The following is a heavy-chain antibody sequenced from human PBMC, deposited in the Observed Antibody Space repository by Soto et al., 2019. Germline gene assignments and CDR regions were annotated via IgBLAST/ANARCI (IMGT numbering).Heavy chain of an antibody. V-gene: IGHV4-39*06. CDR1: GGSISSSRCH. Sequence: SETLSLTCTVSGGSISSSRCHWGWIRQPPGKGLEWIASIKYSGTTFYNPSLKSRVTISVDTSKNQFALKLSSVTAAETAVYYCARGVRYFDYWGQGTLVTVSS. J-gene: IGHJ4*02. CDR2: IKYSGTT. CDR3: ARGVRYFDY. D-gene: IGHD3-10*01.